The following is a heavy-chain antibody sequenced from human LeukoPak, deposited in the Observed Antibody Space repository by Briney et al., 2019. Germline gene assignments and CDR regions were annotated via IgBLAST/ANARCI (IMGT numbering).Heavy chain of an antibody. CDR1: GYTFTGYY. V-gene: IGHV1-2*02. CDR2: SNPNSGGT. D-gene: IGHD1-26*01. Sequence: GASVKVSCKASGYTFTGYYVHWVRQAPGQGLEWMGWSNPNSGGTNYAQKFQGRVTMTRDTSISTASMEVSRLRSDDTAVYYCARVELFSRSLLYDYWGQGTLVTVSS. J-gene: IGHJ4*02. CDR3: ARVELFSRSLLYDY.